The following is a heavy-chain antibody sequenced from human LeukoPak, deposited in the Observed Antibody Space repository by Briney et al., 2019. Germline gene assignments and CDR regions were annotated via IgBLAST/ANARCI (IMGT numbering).Heavy chain of an antibody. J-gene: IGHJ4*02. CDR1: GYSFTSYG. Sequence: GASVKVSCKASGYSFTSYGISWLRQAPRQGLASMGWISAYNGNTNYAQKLQGRVTMTTDTSTSTAYMELRSLRSDDTAVYYCAREGGYSYDRVPLDYGGQVTLVTVSS. D-gene: IGHD5-18*01. CDR2: ISAYNGNT. V-gene: IGHV1-18*01. CDR3: AREGGYSYDRVPLDY.